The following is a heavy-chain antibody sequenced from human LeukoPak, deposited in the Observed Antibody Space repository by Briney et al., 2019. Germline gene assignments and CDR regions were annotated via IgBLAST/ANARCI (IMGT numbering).Heavy chain of an antibody. J-gene: IGHJ5*02. CDR1: SEPFSGYY. D-gene: IGHD2-15*01. V-gene: IGHV4-34*01. Sequence: LETLSLTCAVYSEPFSGYYWTWIRQPPGKGLEWIGEINHSGSTNYNPSLKSRVTISVDPSKKQFFLKLNSVTAADTAVYYCAREWWSSRWFDPWGQGTVVTVSS. CDR2: INHSGST. CDR3: AREWWSSRWFDP.